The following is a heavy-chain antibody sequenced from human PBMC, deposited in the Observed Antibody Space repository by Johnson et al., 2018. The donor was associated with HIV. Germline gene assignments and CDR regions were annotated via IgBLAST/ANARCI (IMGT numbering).Heavy chain of an antibody. CDR2: LYSGGST. J-gene: IGHJ3*02. CDR3: ASLSSSGAFDI. Sequence: VQLVESGGGLVKPGGPLRLSCAASGFTFRDHYMSWIRQAPGKGLEWVAVLYSGGSTYYADSVKGRFTISRDNSKNTLYLQMNSLRAEDTAVYYCASLSSSGAFDIWGQGTMVTVS. D-gene: IGHD6-6*01. V-gene: IGHV3-66*01. CDR1: GFTFRDHY.